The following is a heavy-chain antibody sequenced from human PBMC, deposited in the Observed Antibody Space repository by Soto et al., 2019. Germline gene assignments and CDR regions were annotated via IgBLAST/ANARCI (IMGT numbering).Heavy chain of an antibody. V-gene: IGHV4-34*01. Sequence: PSETLSLTCAVYGGSFSGYYWSWIRQPPGKGLEWIGEINHSGSTNYNPSLKSRVTISVDTSKNQFSLKLSSVTAADTAVYYCAISFLDILTGNSFDYWGQGALVTVSS. CDR3: AISFLDILTGNSFDY. CDR2: INHSGST. CDR1: GGSFSGYY. J-gene: IGHJ4*02. D-gene: IGHD3-9*01.